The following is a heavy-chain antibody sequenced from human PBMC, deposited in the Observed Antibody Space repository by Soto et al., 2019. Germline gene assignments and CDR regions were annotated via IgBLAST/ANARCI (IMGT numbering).Heavy chain of an antibody. CDR3: SRGTHYPQSSGLSADY. CDR2: ISSDGHHQ. Sequence: GGSLRLSCATSGFSFNDYAMYWVRQAPGQGLEWVAIISSDGHHQFYLDNLRGRFTVSRDNSKNTLYLQMNSLRPEDTAVYYCSRGTHYPQSSGLSADYWGPGTVVTVSS. D-gene: IGHD3-22*01. CDR1: GFSFNDYA. J-gene: IGHJ4*02. V-gene: IGHV3-30*03.